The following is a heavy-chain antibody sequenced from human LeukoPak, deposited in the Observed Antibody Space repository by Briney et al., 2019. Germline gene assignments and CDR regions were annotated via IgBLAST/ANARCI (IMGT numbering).Heavy chain of an antibody. CDR3: AREARHYFDY. CDR2: IYTSGST. CDR1: GGSIRSYY. Sequence: SETLSLTCTVCGGSIRSYYWSWIRQPPGKGLEWIGYIYTSGSTNYNPSLKSRVTISVDTSKNQFSLKLSSVTAADTAVYYCAREARHYFDYWGQGTLVTVSS. V-gene: IGHV4-4*09. J-gene: IGHJ4*02.